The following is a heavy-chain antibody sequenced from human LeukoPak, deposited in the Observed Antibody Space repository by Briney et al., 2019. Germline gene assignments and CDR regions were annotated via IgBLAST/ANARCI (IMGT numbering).Heavy chain of an antibody. CDR1: GFTVSSNY. Sequence: GGSLRLSCAASGFTVSSNYMSWVRQAPGKGLEWVSVIYSGGSTYYADSVKGRFTISRDNSKNTLYLQMNSLRAEDTAVCYCARVSSSSGWYVGFDYWGQGTLVTVSS. D-gene: IGHD6-19*01. CDR3: ARVSSSSGWYVGFDY. CDR2: IYSGGST. J-gene: IGHJ4*02. V-gene: IGHV3-66*01.